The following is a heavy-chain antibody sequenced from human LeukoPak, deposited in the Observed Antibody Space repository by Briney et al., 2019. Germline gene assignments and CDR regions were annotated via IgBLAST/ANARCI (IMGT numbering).Heavy chain of an antibody. CDR1: GFTVSSNY. J-gene: IGHJ4*02. CDR2: IYSGGST. D-gene: IGHD3-16*01. V-gene: IGHV3-53*01. Sequence: GGSLRLSCAASGFTVSSNYMSWVRQAPGRGLEWVSVIYSGGSTYYADSVKGRFTISRDNSKNTLYLQMNSLRAEDTAVYYCARDLGGGAIDYWGQGTLVTVSS. CDR3: ARDLGGGAIDY.